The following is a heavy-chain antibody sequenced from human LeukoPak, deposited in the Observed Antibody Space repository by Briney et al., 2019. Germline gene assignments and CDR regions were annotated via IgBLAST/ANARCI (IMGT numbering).Heavy chain of an antibody. CDR3: ADIAAAALRDY. Sequence: GRSLRLSCAASGFTFSSYAMHWVRQAPGKGLEWVAVISYDGSNKYYADSVKGRFTISRDNSKNTLYLQMNSLRAEDTAVYYCADIAAAALRDYWGQGTLVTVSS. D-gene: IGHD6-13*01. V-gene: IGHV3-30-3*01. CDR1: GFTFSSYA. CDR2: ISYDGSNK. J-gene: IGHJ4*02.